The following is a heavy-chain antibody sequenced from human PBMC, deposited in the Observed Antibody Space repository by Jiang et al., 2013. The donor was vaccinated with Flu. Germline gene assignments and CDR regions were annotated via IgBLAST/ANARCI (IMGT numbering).Heavy chain of an antibody. CDR1: GGSFSGYY. V-gene: IGHV4-34*01. J-gene: IGHJ5*02. CDR3: ARGVGRITIFGVVPNWFDP. CDR2: INHSGST. Sequence: LLKPSETLSLTCAVYGGSFSGYYWSWIRQPPGKGLEWIGEINHSGSTNYNPSLKSRVTISVDTSKNQFSLKLSSVTAADTAVYYCARGVGRITIFGVVPNWFDPWGQGTLVTVSS. D-gene: IGHD3-3*01.